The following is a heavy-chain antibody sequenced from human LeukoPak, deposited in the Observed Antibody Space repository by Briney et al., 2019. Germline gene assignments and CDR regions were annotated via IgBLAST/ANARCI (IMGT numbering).Heavy chain of an antibody. D-gene: IGHD3-9*01. V-gene: IGHV3-48*04. J-gene: IGHJ4*02. CDR1: GLTGSDYN. CDR3: ARDHDWAFDY. Sequence: GSVLRLSCAASGLTGSDYNMNWVRQAPGKGLEWVSYIAGGGNTIRYADSVKGRFTISRDNAEKSLYLQMDSLRAEDTAVYYCARDHDWAFDYWGQGILITVSS. CDR2: IAGGGNTI.